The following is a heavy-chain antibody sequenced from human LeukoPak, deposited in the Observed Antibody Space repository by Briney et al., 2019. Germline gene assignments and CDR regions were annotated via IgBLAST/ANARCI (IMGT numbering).Heavy chain of an antibody. Sequence: SETLSLTCTVSGGSVSSGSYYWSWIRQPPGKGLEWIGYIYYSGSTNYNPSLKSRVTISVDTSKNQFPLKLSSVTAADTAVYYCARAAPYYDSSGRVYYGMDVWGQGTTVTVSS. CDR3: ARAAPYYDSSGRVYYGMDV. D-gene: IGHD3-22*01. V-gene: IGHV4-61*01. J-gene: IGHJ6*02. CDR1: GGSVSSGSYY. CDR2: IYYSGST.